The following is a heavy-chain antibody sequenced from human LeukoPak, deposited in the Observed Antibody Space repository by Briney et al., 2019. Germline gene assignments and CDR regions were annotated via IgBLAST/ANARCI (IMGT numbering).Heavy chain of an antibody. CDR1: EYTFTSYD. CDR2: MNPNSGNT. J-gene: IGHJ6*03. CDR3: ARVNEGYCSSTSCYSYYYYYMDV. V-gene: IGHV1-8*01. D-gene: IGHD2-2*02. Sequence: ASVKVSCKASEYTFTSYDINWVRRATGQGLEWMGWMNPNSGNTGYAQKFQGRVTMTRNTSISTAYMELSSLRSEDTAVYYCARVNEGYCSSTSCYSYYYYYMDVWGKGTTVTVSS.